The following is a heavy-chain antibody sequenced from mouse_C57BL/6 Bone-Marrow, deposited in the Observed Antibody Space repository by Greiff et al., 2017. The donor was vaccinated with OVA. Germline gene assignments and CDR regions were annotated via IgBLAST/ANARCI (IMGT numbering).Heavy chain of an antibody. CDR3: ARSDGYWWYFYV. CDR2: INPNNGGT. D-gene: IGHD2-3*01. J-gene: IGHJ1*03. CDR1: GYTFTDYN. V-gene: IGHV1-18*01. Sequence: EVQLQQSGPELVKPGASVKIPCKASGYTFTDYNMDWVKQSHGKSLEWIGDINPNNGGTIYNQKFKGKATLTVDKSSSTAYMELRGLTSEDTAVYDCARSDGYWWYFYVWGTGTTVTVSS.